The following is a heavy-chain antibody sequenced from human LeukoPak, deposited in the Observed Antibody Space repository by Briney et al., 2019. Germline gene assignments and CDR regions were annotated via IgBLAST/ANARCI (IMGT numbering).Heavy chain of an antibody. Sequence: GGSLRLSCAASGFTFSSYSMNWVRQAPGKGLEWVSSISSSSSYIYYADSVKGRFTISRDNAKNSLYLQMNSLRAEDTAVYSCTVPQSGGNWFDPWGPGTLVTVSS. CDR3: TVPQSGGNWFDP. V-gene: IGHV3-21*01. J-gene: IGHJ5*02. CDR2: ISSSSSYI. CDR1: GFTFSSYS. D-gene: IGHD3-16*01.